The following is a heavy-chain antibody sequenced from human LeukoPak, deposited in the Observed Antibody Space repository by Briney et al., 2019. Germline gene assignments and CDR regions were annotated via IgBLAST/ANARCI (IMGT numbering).Heavy chain of an antibody. CDR2: INPNIGGT. CDR1: RYTFTGYF. CDR3: ARGQLTDDLDY. D-gene: IGHD1-14*01. J-gene: IGHJ4*02. V-gene: IGHV1-2*02. Sequence: ASVKVSCKASRYTFTGYFMNWVRQAPGQGLEWMGWINPNIGGTKYARKFQGRVTMTRDTSISTAYMELSRLRSDDTAAYYCARGQLTDDLDYWGQGTLVTVSS.